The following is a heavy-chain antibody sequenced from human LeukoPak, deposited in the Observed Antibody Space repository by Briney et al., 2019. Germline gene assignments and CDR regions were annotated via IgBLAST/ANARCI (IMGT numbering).Heavy chain of an antibody. CDR3: TRIIKSGSFDY. CDR2: IKSKTDGGTT. V-gene: IGHV3-15*01. CDR1: GFTFNNAW. D-gene: IGHD1-26*01. J-gene: IGHJ4*02. Sequence: PGGSLRLSCAASGFTFNNAWMSWVRHAPGKGLEWVGRIKSKTDGGTTDYAAPVKGRFTISRDDSKNTLYLQMNSLKIEDTAVYYCTRIIKSGSFDYWGQGVLVTVSS.